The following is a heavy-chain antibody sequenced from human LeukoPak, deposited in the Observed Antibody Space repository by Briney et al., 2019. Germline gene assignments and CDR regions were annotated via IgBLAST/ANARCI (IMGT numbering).Heavy chain of an antibody. D-gene: IGHD3-9*01. CDR3: AKDRSLRYFDWLWY. CDR1: GFTFSSYG. V-gene: IGHV3-30*02. CDR2: IRYDGSNK. J-gene: IGHJ4*02. Sequence: GSLRLSCAASGFTFSSYGMHWVRQAPGKGLEWVAFIRYDGSNKYYADSVKGRFTISRDNSKNTLYLQMNSLRAEDTAVYYCAKDRSLRYFDWLWYWGQGTLVTVSS.